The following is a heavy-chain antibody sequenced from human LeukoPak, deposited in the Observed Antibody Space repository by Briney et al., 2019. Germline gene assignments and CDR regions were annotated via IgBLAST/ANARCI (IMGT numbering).Heavy chain of an antibody. D-gene: IGHD1-26*01. CDR1: GFTFSNSS. Sequence: PGGSLTLSCAASGFTFSNSSMNWVRQAPGKGLEWVSSITSSSRFIYYADSVKGRFTISRDNAENSLYLQMTSLRADDTAVYYCAKYSGTYRDFWGQGTLVTVSS. J-gene: IGHJ4*02. CDR3: AKYSGTYRDF. V-gene: IGHV3-21*03. CDR2: ITSSSRFI.